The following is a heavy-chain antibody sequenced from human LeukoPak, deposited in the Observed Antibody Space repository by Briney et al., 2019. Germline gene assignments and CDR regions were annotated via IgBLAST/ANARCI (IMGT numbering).Heavy chain of an antibody. CDR3: ARHGYCTGGVCYPTDFGY. D-gene: IGHD2-8*02. V-gene: IGHV4-39*01. CDR2: IYYSGST. J-gene: IGHJ4*02. CDR1: GGSIGSSSYY. Sequence: SETLSLTCTVSGGSIGSSSYYWGWIRQPPGKGLEWIGSIYYSGSTYYNPSLKSRVTISVDTSKNQFSLKLSSVTAADTAVYYCARHGYCTGGVCYPTDFGYWGQGTLVTVSS.